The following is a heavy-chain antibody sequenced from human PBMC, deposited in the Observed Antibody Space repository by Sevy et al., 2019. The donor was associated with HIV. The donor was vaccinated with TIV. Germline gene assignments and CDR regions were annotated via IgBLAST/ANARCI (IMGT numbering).Heavy chain of an antibody. Sequence: GGSLRLSCSASGLTFSDYYMTWIRQAPGKGLECISYISNSGNTVYYADSVKGGFTVSRDNAKKSLYLQLNSLRDEDTAVYYCARDNYCISGDGCYGYGLDVWGQGTTVTASS. V-gene: IGHV3-11*01. CDR3: ARDNYCISGDGCYGYGLDV. CDR1: GLTFSDYY. CDR2: ISNSGNTV. D-gene: IGHD2-2*01. J-gene: IGHJ6*02.